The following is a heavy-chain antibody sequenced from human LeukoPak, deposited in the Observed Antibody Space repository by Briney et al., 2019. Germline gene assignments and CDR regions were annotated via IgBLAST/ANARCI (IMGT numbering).Heavy chain of an antibody. CDR2: ISWNSGSI. J-gene: IGHJ4*02. D-gene: IGHD6-13*01. V-gene: IGHV3-9*01. CDR1: RFTFSSYG. Sequence: GRSLRLSCAASRFTFSSYGMHWVRQAPGKGLEWVAGISWNSGSIGYADSVKGRFTISRDNAKNSLYLQMNSLRAEDTALYYCAKDIAAAGTGPIGDYWGQGTLVTVSS. CDR3: AKDIAAAGTGPIGDY.